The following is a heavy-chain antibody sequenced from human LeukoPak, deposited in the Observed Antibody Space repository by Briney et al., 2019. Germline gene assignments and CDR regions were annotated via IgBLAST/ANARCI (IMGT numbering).Heavy chain of an antibody. V-gene: IGHV4-59*01. CDR2: IYYSGST. CDR1: GVSISSYY. CDR3: ARAFGYYGLD. Sequence: SETLSLTCTVSGVSISSYYWSWIRQPPGKGLEWIGYIYYSGSTNYNPSLKSRVTISVDTSKNQFSLKLSSVTAADTAVYYCARAFGYYGLDWGQGTLVTVSS. D-gene: IGHD3-10*01. J-gene: IGHJ4*02.